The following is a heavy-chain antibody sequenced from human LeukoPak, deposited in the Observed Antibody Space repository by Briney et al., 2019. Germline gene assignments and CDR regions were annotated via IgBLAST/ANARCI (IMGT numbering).Heavy chain of an antibody. D-gene: IGHD3-3*01. V-gene: IGHV3-30*03. CDR3: ATDRGWRTSGYYLYYFEY. J-gene: IGHJ4*02. Sequence: GGSLRLSCAASGFTFSSYGMHWVRQAPGKGLEWVAVISYDGSNKYYADSVKGRFTTSRDNSKNTLYLQMNSLRAEDTAVYYCATDRGWRTSGYYLYYFEYWGQGTLVTYSS. CDR2: ISYDGSNK. CDR1: GFTFSSYG.